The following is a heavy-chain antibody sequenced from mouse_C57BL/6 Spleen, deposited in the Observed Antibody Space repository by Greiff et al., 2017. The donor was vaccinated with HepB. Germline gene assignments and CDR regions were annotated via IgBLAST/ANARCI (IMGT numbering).Heavy chain of an antibody. CDR3: ARSPYSDYEYFEV. V-gene: IGHV1-54*01. J-gene: IGHJ1*03. CDR2: INPGSGGT. Sequence: QVQLQQSGAELVRPGTSVKVSCKASGYAFTNYLIEWVKQRPGQGLEWIGVINPGSGGTDYNEKFKGKATLTADKSSSTAYMQLSSLTSEDSSVYFCARSPYSDYEYFEVWGTGATVTVSS. CDR1: GYAFTNYL. D-gene: IGHD2-13*01.